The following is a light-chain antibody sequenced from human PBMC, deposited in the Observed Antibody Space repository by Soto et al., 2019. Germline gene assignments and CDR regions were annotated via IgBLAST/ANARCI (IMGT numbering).Light chain of an antibody. Sequence: QSVLTQPPSASGSRGQSVTISCTGTSSDVGGYNYVSWYQQHPGKAPKLMIYEVSKRPSGVPDRFSGYKSGNTASLTVSGLQPEDEADYYCSSYAGSNNLGVFGGGTKLTVL. CDR3: SSYAGSNNLGV. J-gene: IGLJ3*02. V-gene: IGLV2-8*01. CDR1: SSDVGGYNY. CDR2: EVS.